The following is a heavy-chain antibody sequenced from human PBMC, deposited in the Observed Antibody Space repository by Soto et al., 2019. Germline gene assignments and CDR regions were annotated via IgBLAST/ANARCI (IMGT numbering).Heavy chain of an antibody. J-gene: IGHJ4*02. CDR2: VSIGGST. Sequence: GGSLRLSCAASGFTFSSYAMGWVLQGPGKGLEWVAVVSIGGSTHYADSVRGRFTISRDNSKNTLSLQMNSLTAEDTAVYFCAKRRGAGGHFDYWGQGAMVTVYS. CDR1: GFTFSSYA. D-gene: IGHD2-15*01. CDR3: AKRRGAGGHFDY. V-gene: IGHV3-23*01.